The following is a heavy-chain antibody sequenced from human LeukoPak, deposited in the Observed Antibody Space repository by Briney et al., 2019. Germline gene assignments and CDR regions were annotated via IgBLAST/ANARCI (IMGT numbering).Heavy chain of an antibody. Sequence: GGSLRLSCTASGFTFSSYWMHWVRQAPGKGLEWVTFIRSDGSSNYYGDSVKGRFTLSRDNFKNTLSLQMNSLRAEDTAVYYCVRDRDWGFDYWGQGTLVTVSS. D-gene: IGHD3/OR15-3a*01. J-gene: IGHJ4*02. V-gene: IGHV3-30*02. CDR3: VRDRDWGFDY. CDR2: IRSDGSSN. CDR1: GFTFSSYW.